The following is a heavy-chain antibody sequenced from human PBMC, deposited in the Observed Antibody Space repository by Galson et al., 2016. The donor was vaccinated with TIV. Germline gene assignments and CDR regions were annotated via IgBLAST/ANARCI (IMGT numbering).Heavy chain of an antibody. J-gene: IGHJ4*02. V-gene: IGHV5-51*01. CDR2: IYPADSDT. CDR1: GYNFDTYW. CDR3: TRQSTRSFDL. D-gene: IGHD5/OR15-5a*01. Sequence: QSGAEVKKPGESLKISCKSSGYNFDTYWIVWVRQMPGKGLEWMGTIYPADSDTRFSPSFQAQVTMSAAKPINTAYLQWSSLKASDSAIYYCTRQSTRSFDLWGPGTLVSVSS.